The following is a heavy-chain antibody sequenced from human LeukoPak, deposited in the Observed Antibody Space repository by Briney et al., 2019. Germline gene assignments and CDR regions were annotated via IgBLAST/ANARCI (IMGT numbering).Heavy chain of an antibody. CDR1: GFTFSSYS. CDR3: ARVGTYYDFWSGLDV. CDR2: ISSSSSYI. D-gene: IGHD3-3*01. Sequence: GGSLRLSCAASGFTFSSYSMNWVRQAPGKGLEWVSSISSSSSYIYYADSVKGRFTISRDDAKNSLYLQMNSLRAEDTAVYYCARVGTYYDFWSGLDVWGKGTTVTVS. J-gene: IGHJ6*03. V-gene: IGHV3-21*01.